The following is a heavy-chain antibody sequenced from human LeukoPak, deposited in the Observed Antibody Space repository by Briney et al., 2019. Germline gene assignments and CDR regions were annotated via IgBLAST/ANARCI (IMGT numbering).Heavy chain of an antibody. CDR1: GGSFSGYY. J-gene: IGHJ5*02. CDR3: AKYVSTGWFDP. D-gene: IGHD5/OR15-5a*01. CDR2: INHSGST. V-gene: IGHV4-34*01. Sequence: SETLSLTCAVYGGSFSGYYWSWIRQPPGKGLEWIGEINHSGSTNYNPSLKSRVTISVDTSENQFSLQLTSVTAADTAVYYCAKYVSTGWFDPWGQGTLVTVSS.